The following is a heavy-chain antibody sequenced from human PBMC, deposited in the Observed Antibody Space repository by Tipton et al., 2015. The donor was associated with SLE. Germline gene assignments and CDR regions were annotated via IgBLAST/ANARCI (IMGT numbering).Heavy chain of an antibody. CDR3: ARDSSSWTSSWYFDL. CDR1: GFTFSSDG. V-gene: IGHV3-33*01. J-gene: IGHJ2*01. CDR2: IWYDGSNK. D-gene: IGHD6-13*01. Sequence: SLRLSCAASGFTFSSDGMHWVRQAPGKGLEWVAVIWYDGSNKYYADSVKGRFTISRDNSKNTLFLQMNSLRAEDTAVYYCARDSSSWTSSWYFDLWGRGTLVTVSS.